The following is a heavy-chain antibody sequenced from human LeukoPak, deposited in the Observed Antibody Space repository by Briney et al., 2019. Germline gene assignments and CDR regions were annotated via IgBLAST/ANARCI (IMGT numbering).Heavy chain of an antibody. CDR2: ISSSSSTI. CDR1: GFIFDTYS. D-gene: IGHD2/OR15-2a*01. J-gene: IGHJ4*02. Sequence: GGSLRLSCAASGFIFDTYSMNWVRQAPGKGLEWVSYISSSSSTIYYADSVKGRFTISRDNAKNSLYLQMNSLRAEDTAVYYCAREVPAGIEDYWGQGTLVTVSS. V-gene: IGHV3-48*01. CDR3: AREVPAGIEDY.